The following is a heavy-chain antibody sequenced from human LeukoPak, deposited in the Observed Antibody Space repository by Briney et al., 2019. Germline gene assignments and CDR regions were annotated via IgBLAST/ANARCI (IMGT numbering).Heavy chain of an antibody. V-gene: IGHV1-2*04. Sequence: ASVTVSCKASGYTFTGYYMHWVRQAPGQGLEWMGWINPNSGGTNYAQKFQGWVTMTRDTSISTAYMELSRLRSDDTAVYYCARTVDTAMVHFDYWGQGTLVTVSS. CDR3: ARTVDTAMVHFDY. D-gene: IGHD5-18*01. J-gene: IGHJ4*02. CDR1: GYTFTGYY. CDR2: INPNSGGT.